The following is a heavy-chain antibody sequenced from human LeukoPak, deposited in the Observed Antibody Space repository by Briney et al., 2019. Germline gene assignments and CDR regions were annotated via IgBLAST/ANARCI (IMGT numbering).Heavy chain of an antibody. D-gene: IGHD6-19*01. CDR2: ISSDMSST. CDR1: GFTFSNYW. Sequence: GVSLRLSCAASGFTFSNYWMHWVRQAPGKGLVWVSRISSDMSSTNYADSVKGRFTISRDNAKNTLYLQMNSLRAEDTAVYYCARDIAVSGNYFDYWGQGTLVTVS. V-gene: IGHV3-74*01. J-gene: IGHJ4*02. CDR3: ARDIAVSGNYFDY.